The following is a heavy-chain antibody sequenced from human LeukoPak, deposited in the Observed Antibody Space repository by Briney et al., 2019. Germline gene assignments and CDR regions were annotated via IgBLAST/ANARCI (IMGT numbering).Heavy chain of an antibody. V-gene: IGHV3-48*04. Sequence: PGGSLRLSCAASGFTFSSYSMNWVRQAPGKGLEWVSYISSSSSTIYYADSVKGRFTISRDNAKNSLYLQMNSLRAEDTAVYYCARVGVLGYYYGMDVWGQGTTVTVSS. CDR3: ARVGVLGYYYGMDV. J-gene: IGHJ6*02. D-gene: IGHD3-16*01. CDR1: GFTFSSYS. CDR2: ISSSSSTI.